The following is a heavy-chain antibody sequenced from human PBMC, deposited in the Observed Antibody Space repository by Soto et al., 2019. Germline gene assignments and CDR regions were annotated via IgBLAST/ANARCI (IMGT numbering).Heavy chain of an antibody. D-gene: IGHD2-15*01. Sequence: EVQLLESGGGLVQPGGSLRLSCAASGFRLSDSAVSWVRQAPAKGLEWVSSLTVTGDSAFYSDSVKGRFTISRDISKSTLYLQMNSLRAEDTAVYYCAKNGCSYPACYPYYYYVDVWGRGTTVTVSS. CDR3: AKNGCSYPACYPYYYYVDV. CDR2: LTVTGDSA. V-gene: IGHV3-23*01. CDR1: GFRLSDSA. J-gene: IGHJ6*03.